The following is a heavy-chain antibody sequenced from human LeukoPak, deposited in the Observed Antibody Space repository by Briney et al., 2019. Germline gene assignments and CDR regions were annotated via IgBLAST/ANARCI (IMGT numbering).Heavy chain of an antibody. CDR2: MYLSGTT. J-gene: IGHJ4*02. D-gene: IGHD1-26*01. V-gene: IGHV4-4*02. CDR3: AGLVGRFSSGLYYYYFDY. Sequence: SETLSLTCTVSGDSINSLDLWSWVRQPPGKGLEWIGEMYLSGTTHSNPSVKSRVTVSIDKSKNQFFLNLSSVTAADTAVYYCAGLVGRFSSGLYYYYFDYWGQGTLVTVSS. CDR1: GDSINSLDL.